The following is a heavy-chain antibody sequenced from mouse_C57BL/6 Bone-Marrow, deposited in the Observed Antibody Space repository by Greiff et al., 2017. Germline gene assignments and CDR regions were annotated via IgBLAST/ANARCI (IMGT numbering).Heavy chain of an antibody. D-gene: IGHD1-1*01. CDR1: GYTFTSYW. Sequence: QVQLQQPGAELVMPGASVKLSCKASGYTFTSYWMHWVKQRPGQGLEWIGEIDPSDSYTNYNPKFKGKSTLTVDTSSSTAYMQLSSLTSEDAAVYYCAREGKYYGSSHFDYWGQGTTLTVSS. CDR3: AREGKYYGSSHFDY. V-gene: IGHV1-69*01. J-gene: IGHJ2*01. CDR2: IDPSDSYT.